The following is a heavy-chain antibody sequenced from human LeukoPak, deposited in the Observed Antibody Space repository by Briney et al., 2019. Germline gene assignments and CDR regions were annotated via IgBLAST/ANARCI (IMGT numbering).Heavy chain of an antibody. CDR1: GFTFSNFG. J-gene: IGHJ4*02. Sequence: GGSPRLSCAASGFTFSNFGMHWVRQAPGKGLEWLAVISYDGSNKYYADSVKGRFTISRDNSKNMLYLQMNSLRTEDTAVYSCAKRNLAYFDYCGQGTLVIVSS. V-gene: IGHV3-30*18. CDR3: AKRNLAYFDY. CDR2: ISYDGSNK.